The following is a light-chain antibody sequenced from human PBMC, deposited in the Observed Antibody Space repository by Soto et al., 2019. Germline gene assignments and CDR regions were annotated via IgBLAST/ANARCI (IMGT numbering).Light chain of an antibody. CDR1: QSLLHITGETF. CDR2: EVS. J-gene: IGKJ5*01. CDR3: MQSTQLPPT. V-gene: IGKV2D-29*02. Sequence: DVVMTQTPLSLSVAPGQPASISCKSSQSLLHITGETFLFWYLQKPGQSPQLLIYEVSTQVSGVPDRVSGSGSGTDFTLEISRVETDDVGIYYCMQSTQLPPTFGQGTRLGIE.